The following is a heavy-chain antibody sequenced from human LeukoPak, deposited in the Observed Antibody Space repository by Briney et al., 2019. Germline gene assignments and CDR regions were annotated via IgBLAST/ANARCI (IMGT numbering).Heavy chain of an antibody. CDR2: ISGSGGGT. CDR3: AKNGDRGAYCSGGTCYPYYYYYMDV. CDR1: GFTFSSYA. D-gene: IGHD2-15*01. J-gene: IGHJ6*03. Sequence: GGSLRLSCAVSGFTFSSYAMSWVRQAPGKGLEWVSAISGSGGGTFYADSVKGRFTISRDKSKNTLYLHMNSLRAEDTAIYYCAKNGDRGAYCSGGTCYPYYYYYMDVWGKGTTVIVSS. V-gene: IGHV3-23*01.